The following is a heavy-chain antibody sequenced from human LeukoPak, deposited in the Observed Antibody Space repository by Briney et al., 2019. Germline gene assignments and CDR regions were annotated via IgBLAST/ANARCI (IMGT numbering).Heavy chain of an antibody. J-gene: IGHJ5*02. CDR3: ARDRRYDFWSGNNWFDP. CDR1: GGTFSSYA. Sequence: SVKVSCKASGGTFSSYAISWVRQAPGQGLEWMGGIIPIFGTANYAQKFQGRVTITADESTSTAYMELSSLRSEDTAVYYCARDRRYDFWSGNNWFDPWGQGTQVTVSS. CDR2: IIPIFGTA. V-gene: IGHV1-69*13. D-gene: IGHD3-3*01.